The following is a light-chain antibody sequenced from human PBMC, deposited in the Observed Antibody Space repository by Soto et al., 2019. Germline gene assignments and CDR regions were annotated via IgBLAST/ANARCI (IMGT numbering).Light chain of an antibody. CDR2: GAS. V-gene: IGKV3-20*01. J-gene: IGKJ5*01. CDR1: QSVSSNF. Sequence: LSPGASATLSWRTSQSVSSNFLAWYQQKPGQAPRLLIYGASNRAAGIPDRFSGSASGTDFTLTISRLEPEDFAVYFCQQDSDRTMQFGQRTLLEI. CDR3: QQDSDRTMQ.